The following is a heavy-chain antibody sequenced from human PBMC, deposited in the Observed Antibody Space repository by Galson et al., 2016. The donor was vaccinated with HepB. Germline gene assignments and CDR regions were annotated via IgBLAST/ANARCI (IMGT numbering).Heavy chain of an antibody. CDR2: IYPGDSDT. CDR1: GYNFISYW. Sequence: QSGAEVKKPGESLKISCKGSGYNFISYWIGWIRQMPGKGLEWMGIIYPGDSDTRYSPSFQGQVTISADKSISTAYLQWSSLKASDTAVYYCARAGGGGYSYQYMDVWGKGTTVTVS. CDR3: ARAGGGGYSYQYMDV. V-gene: IGHV5-51*01. J-gene: IGHJ6*03. D-gene: IGHD3-10*01.